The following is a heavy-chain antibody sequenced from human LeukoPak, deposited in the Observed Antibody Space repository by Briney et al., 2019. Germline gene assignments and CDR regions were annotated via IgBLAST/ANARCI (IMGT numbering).Heavy chain of an antibody. J-gene: IGHJ4*02. CDR3: ARHGAARVITMVRGVISY. Sequence: PSETLSLTCTVSVGSISSSSDYWGWIRQPPGKGLEWIGRIYYSGSTYYNPSLKSRVPISVDTSKNQFSLKLSSVTAADTAVYYCARHGAARVITMVRGVISYWGQGTLVTVSS. D-gene: IGHD3-10*01. CDR1: VGSISSSSDY. V-gene: IGHV4-39*01. CDR2: IYYSGST.